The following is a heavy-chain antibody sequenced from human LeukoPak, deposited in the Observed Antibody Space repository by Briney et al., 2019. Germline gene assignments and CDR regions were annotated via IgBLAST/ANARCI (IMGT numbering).Heavy chain of an antibody. V-gene: IGHV1-18*01. CDR3: ARGGEYDYGEYVVGWFDP. J-gene: IGHJ5*02. CDR1: GYTFTSYG. D-gene: IGHD4-17*01. Sequence: ASGKVSCKASGYTFTSYGISWVRQAPGQGLEWMGWISAYNGNTNYAQKLQGRVTMTTDTSTSTAYMELRSLRSDDPAVYYCARGGEYDYGEYVVGWFDPWGQGTLVTVS. CDR2: ISAYNGNT.